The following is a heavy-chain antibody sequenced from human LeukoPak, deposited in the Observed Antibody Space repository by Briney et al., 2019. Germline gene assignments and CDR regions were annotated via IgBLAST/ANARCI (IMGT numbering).Heavy chain of an antibody. J-gene: IGHJ3*02. CDR3: ASGSGYELGGAFDI. CDR1: GYTFTGYY. CDR2: INPNSGGT. V-gene: IGHV1-2*02. D-gene: IGHD5-12*01. Sequence: ASVKVSCKASGYTFTGYYIYWVRQAPGQGLEWMGWINPNSGGTNCAQKFQGRVTMTRDTSISTAYMELSRLRSDDTAVYYCASGSGYELGGAFDIWGQGTMVTVSS.